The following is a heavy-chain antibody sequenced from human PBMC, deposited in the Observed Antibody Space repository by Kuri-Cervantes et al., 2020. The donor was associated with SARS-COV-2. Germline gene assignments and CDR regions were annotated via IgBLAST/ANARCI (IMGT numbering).Heavy chain of an antibody. CDR3: TTPFGELLPLDY. J-gene: IGHJ4*02. CDR2: IRSKANSYAT. V-gene: IGHV3-73*01. CDR1: GFTFSGSA. Sequence: ETLSLTCEVSGFTFSGSAMHWVRQASGKGLEWVGRIRSKANSYATAYAASVKGRFTISRDDSKNTLYLQMNSLKTEDTAVYYCTTPFGELLPLDYWGQGTLVTVSS. D-gene: IGHD3-10*01.